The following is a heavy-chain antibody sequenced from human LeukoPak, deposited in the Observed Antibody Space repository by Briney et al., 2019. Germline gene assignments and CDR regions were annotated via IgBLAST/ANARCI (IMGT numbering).Heavy chain of an antibody. D-gene: IGHD3-10*01. J-gene: IGHJ4*02. Sequence: PGGSLRLSCAASGLTFSSYAMHWVRQAPGKGLEWVAVISFDGSNKYYADSVKGRFTISRDNSKNTLYLQMNSLRAEDTAVYYCARGGHYGSGSNYPMDYWGQGTLVTVSS. CDR1: GLTFSSYA. CDR3: ARGGHYGSGSNYPMDY. V-gene: IGHV3-30*04. CDR2: ISFDGSNK.